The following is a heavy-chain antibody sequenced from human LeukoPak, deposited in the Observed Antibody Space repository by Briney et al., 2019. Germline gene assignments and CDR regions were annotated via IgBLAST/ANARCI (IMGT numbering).Heavy chain of an antibody. CDR1: GGSISSGMYY. D-gene: IGHD4-17*01. CDR2: VSYSGST. V-gene: IGHV4-39*01. Sequence: PSGTPSLTCTHPGGSISSGMYYWGWVRQPPALGTDSFGSVSYSGSTCYNPSLKSRSPISVDTSKNQFSLNLSSVTAADTAVYYCARHRNEYDYGDYQVTDYWGQGALVAAAS. J-gene: IGHJ4*02. CDR3: ARHRNEYDYGDYQVTDY.